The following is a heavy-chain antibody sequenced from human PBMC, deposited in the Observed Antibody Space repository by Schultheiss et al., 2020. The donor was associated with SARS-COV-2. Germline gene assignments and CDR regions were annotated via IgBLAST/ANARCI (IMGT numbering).Heavy chain of an antibody. Sequence: SETLSLTCTVSGGSISSGGYYWSWIRQHPGKGLEWIGYIYYSGSTNYNPSLKSRVTISVDTSKNQFSLKLSSVTAADTAVYYCARGPPKFPHRFVVVPAAGGCYFDYWGQGTLVTVSS. J-gene: IGHJ4*02. D-gene: IGHD2-2*01. V-gene: IGHV4-61*08. CDR3: ARGPPKFPHRFVVVPAAGGCYFDY. CDR2: IYYSGST. CDR1: GGSISSGGYY.